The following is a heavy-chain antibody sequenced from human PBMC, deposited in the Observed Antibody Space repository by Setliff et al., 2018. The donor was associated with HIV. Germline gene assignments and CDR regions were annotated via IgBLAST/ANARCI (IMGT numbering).Heavy chain of an antibody. V-gene: IGHV1-46*01. CDR3: ARVGHSSSYHYFDY. CDR1: GYTFTNYY. J-gene: IGHJ4*02. Sequence: ASVKVSCKASGYTFTNYYMHWVRQAPGQGLEWMGIIYLGGARRSYAQKFQGRVTITTDESRSTAYMELSSLSSEDTAVFYCARVGHSSSYHYFDYWGQGTLVTVSS. D-gene: IGHD6-13*01. CDR2: IYLGGARR.